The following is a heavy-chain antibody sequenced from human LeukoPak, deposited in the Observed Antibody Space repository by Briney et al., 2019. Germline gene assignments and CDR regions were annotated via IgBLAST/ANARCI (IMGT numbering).Heavy chain of an antibody. D-gene: IGHD2-15*01. V-gene: IGHV1-18*01. CDR2: ISAYNGNT. Sequence: GASVKVSCKASGYTFTSYGISWVRQAPGQGLEWMGWISAYNGNTNYAQKLQGRVTMTTDTSTSTAYMELRSLRSDDTAVYYCARGLPGYCSGDNCHCYFDYWGQGTLVTVSS. CDR1: GYTFTSYG. CDR3: ARGLPGYCSGDNCHCYFDY. J-gene: IGHJ4*02.